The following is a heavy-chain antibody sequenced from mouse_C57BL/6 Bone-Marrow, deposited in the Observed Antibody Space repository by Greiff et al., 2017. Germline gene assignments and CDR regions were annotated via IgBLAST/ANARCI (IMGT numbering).Heavy chain of an antibody. V-gene: IGHV1-66*01. D-gene: IGHD2-2*01. CDR3: ARGGYDAWFAY. CDR2: IYPGSGNT. Sequence: VQLQQSGPELVKPGASVKISCKASGYSFTSYYIHWVKQRPGQGLEWIGWIYPGSGNTNYNGKFKGKATLTADKSSSTAYMQLSSLTSEDSAVYFCARGGYDAWFAYWGQGTLVTVSA. J-gene: IGHJ3*01. CDR1: GYSFTSYY.